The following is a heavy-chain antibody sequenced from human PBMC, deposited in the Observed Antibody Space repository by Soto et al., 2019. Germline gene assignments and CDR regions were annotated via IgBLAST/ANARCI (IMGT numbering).Heavy chain of an antibody. CDR2: IYPGDSDT. Sequence: GESLKISCKGSGYSFTSYWIGWVRQMPGKGLEWMGIIYPGDSDTRYSPSFQGQVTISADKSISTAYLQWSSLKASDTAMYYCARQQVTFELRSYYGMDVWGQGTTVTVSS. V-gene: IGHV5-51*01. CDR1: GYSFTSYW. CDR3: ARQQVTFELRSYYGMDV. D-gene: IGHD4-4*01. J-gene: IGHJ6*02.